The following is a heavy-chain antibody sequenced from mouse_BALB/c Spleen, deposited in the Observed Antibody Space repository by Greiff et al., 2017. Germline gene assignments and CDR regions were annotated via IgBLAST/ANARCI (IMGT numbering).Heavy chain of an antibody. Sequence: QVQLQQSGAELARPGASVKLSCKASGYTFTSYWMQWVKQRPGQGLEWIGAIYPGDGDTRYTQKFKGKATLTADKSSSTAYMQLSSLASEDSAVYYCARSSYGNYPYAMDYWGQGTSVTVSS. CDR2: IYPGDGDT. J-gene: IGHJ4*01. CDR3: ARSSYGNYPYAMDY. V-gene: IGHV1-87*01. D-gene: IGHD2-10*02. CDR1: GYTFTSYW.